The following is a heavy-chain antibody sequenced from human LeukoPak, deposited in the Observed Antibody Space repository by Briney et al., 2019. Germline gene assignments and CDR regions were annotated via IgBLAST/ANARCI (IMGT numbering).Heavy chain of an antibody. CDR3: VRKYFYYMDV. CDR2: ISTSGGST. Sequence: PGGSLRLSCAASGLTLSNYAMCWVRQAPGKGLEWLSYISTSGGSTSYADSVKGRFTSSRDNSKNALFLQMSSLRAEDTAVCYCVRKYFYYMDVWGKGTTVTVSS. V-gene: IGHV3-23*01. J-gene: IGHJ6*03. CDR1: GLTLSNYA.